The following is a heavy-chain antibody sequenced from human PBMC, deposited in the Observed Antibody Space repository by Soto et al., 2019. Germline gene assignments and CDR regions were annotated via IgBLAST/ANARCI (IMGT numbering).Heavy chain of an antibody. CDR3: ATKYYDFWSGYYHYFDY. V-gene: IGHV4-34*01. J-gene: IGHJ4*02. D-gene: IGHD3-3*01. CDR2: INHSGNT. CDR1: GRSFSGYS. Sequence: SETLSLTCAVYGRSFSGYSWSWIRQPPGKGLEWIGEINHSGNTNYNPSLKSRVTISVDTSKNQFSLKLNSVTAADTAVYYCATKYYDFWSGYYHYFDYWGQGTLVTVSS.